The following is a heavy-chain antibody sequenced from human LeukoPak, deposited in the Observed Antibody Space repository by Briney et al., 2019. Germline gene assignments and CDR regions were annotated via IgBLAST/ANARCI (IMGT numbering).Heavy chain of an antibody. D-gene: IGHD3-10*01. CDR2: IVVGSGNT. V-gene: IGHV1-58*02. CDR1: GFTFTSSA. Sequence: SVKVSCKASGFTFTSSAIQWVRQARGQRLEWIGWIVVGSGNTHYAQKFRERVTITRDMSTSTAYMEVSSLRSEDTAVYYCAAAESVYYLDYWGLRTLVTVSS. CDR3: AAAESVYYLDY. J-gene: IGHJ4*02.